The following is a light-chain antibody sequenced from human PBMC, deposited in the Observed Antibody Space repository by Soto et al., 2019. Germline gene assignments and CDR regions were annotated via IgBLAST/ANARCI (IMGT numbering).Light chain of an antibody. CDR1: QSVSSSY. V-gene: IGKV3-20*01. CDR3: QQYGSSPPLT. CDR2: GAS. Sequence: EFVLTQSPGTLSLSPGERATLSCRASQSVSSSYLAWYQQKPGQAPRILIYGASTRATGIPDRFSGSGSGTDFTLTISRLEPEDVARYYCQQYGSSPPLTFGGGTKVEIK. J-gene: IGKJ4*01.